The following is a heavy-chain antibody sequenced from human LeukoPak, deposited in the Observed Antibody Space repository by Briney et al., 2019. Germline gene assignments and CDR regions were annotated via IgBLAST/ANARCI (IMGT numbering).Heavy chain of an antibody. Sequence: KPSETLSLTCTVSGGSISSSRYYWGWIRQPPGKGLEWIGSIYYSGSTYYNPSLKSRVTISVDTSRNQFSLKLSSVTAADTAVYYCAREYSSSWYGTHYYYGMDVWGQGTTVTVSS. D-gene: IGHD6-13*01. V-gene: IGHV4-39*02. CDR1: GGSISSSRYY. CDR2: IYYSGST. J-gene: IGHJ6*02. CDR3: AREYSSSWYGTHYYYGMDV.